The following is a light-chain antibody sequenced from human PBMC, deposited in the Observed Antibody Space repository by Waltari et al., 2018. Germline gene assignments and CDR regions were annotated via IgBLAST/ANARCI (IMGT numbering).Light chain of an antibody. CDR1: SSDVGSYNL. J-gene: IGLJ1*01. CDR3: CSYAGSSTFV. Sequence: QSALTQPASGSVSPGQSITISCTGTSSDVGSYNLVSWYQQHPGTAPKLMIYEVSKRPSGVSNRFSGSKSGNTASLTISGLQAEDEADYYCCSYAGSSTFVFGTGTKVTVL. V-gene: IGLV2-23*02. CDR2: EVS.